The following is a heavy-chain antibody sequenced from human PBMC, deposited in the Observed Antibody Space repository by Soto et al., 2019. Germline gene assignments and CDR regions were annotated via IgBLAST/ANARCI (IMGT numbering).Heavy chain of an antibody. J-gene: IGHJ4*02. Sequence: QLQLQESGPGLVKPSETLSLTCTVSGVSISSGIYYWGWIRQPPGKGLEWIGNIYYRGTTYYNPSLKSRVTISVDTSKNQFSLRLTSVTAADAALYYCARPSGSIDSWGQGTLVTVSS. CDR1: GVSISSGIYY. CDR3: ARPSGSIDS. V-gene: IGHV4-39*01. D-gene: IGHD1-26*01. CDR2: IYYRGTT.